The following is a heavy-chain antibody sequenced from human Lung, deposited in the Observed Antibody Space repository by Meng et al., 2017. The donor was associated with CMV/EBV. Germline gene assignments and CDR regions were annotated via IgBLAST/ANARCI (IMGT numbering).Heavy chain of an antibody. CDR1: GYTFTGYY. D-gene: IGHD3-3*01. V-gene: IGHV1-2*02. CDR2: ISPNSGGT. J-gene: IGHJ6*02. CDR3: ARDRLRFLEWSYGMDV. Sequence: ASVXVSCKASGYTFTGYYMHWVRQAPGQGLEWMGWISPNSGGTNYAQKFQGRVTMTRDTSISTAYMELSRLRSDDTAVYYCARDRLRFLEWSYGMDVWGQRTTVTFSS.